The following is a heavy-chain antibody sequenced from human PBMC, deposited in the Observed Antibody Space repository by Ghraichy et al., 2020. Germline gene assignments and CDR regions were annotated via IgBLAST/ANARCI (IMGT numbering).Heavy chain of an antibody. D-gene: IGHD1-26*01. V-gene: IGHV3-20*01. Sequence: GGSLRLSCAASGFTFDDYGMSWVRQAPGKGLEWVSGISWNGGSTGYADSVKGRFTISRDNAKNSLYLQMNSLRAEDTALYHCARVVMGATTSPFDYWGQGTLVTVSS. CDR2: ISWNGGST. CDR1: GFTFDDYG. CDR3: ARVVMGATTSPFDY. J-gene: IGHJ4*02.